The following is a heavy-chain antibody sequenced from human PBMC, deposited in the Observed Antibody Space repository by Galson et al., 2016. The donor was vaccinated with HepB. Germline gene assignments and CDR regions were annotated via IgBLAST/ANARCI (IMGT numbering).Heavy chain of an antibody. CDR3: SVELLQDFDF. CDR1: GCTVSSNY. D-gene: IGHD5-24*01. V-gene: IGHV3-53*01. Sequence: SLRLSCAASGCTVSSNYMSWVRQAPGKGLEWVSVVYSGGSTYYADSVKGRFTLSRDHYKNTLYLQMNSLRAEDTAIYYCSVELLQDFDFWGQGTLVTVSS. J-gene: IGHJ4*02. CDR2: VYSGGST.